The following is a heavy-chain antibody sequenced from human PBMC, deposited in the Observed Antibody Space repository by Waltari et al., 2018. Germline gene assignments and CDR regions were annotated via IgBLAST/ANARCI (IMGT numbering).Heavy chain of an antibody. Sequence: EVQLVESGGGLVQPGGSLRLSCEASGFTFSDYWIFWVRQSPGKGLSWVSRVNSDGSKTSHADSVKGRFTISRDNAKSMLYLQMNSLRVDDTAIYYCARGPHYFDISGYWAFDIWGQGTVVTVTS. CDR2: VNSDGSKT. V-gene: IGHV3-74*03. D-gene: IGHD3-22*01. J-gene: IGHJ3*02. CDR1: GFTFSDYW. CDR3: ARGPHYFDISGYWAFDI.